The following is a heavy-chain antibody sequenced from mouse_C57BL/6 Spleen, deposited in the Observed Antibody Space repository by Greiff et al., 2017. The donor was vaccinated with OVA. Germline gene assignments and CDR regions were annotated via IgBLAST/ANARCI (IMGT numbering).Heavy chain of an antibody. J-gene: IGHJ4*01. Sequence: EVQLQQSGPVLVKPGASVKMSCKASGYTFPDYYMNWVKQSHGKSLEWIGVINPYNGGTSYNQKFKGKATLTVDKSSSTAYMELNSLTSEDSAVYYCASDEGYAMDYWGQGTSVTVSS. CDR3: ASDEGYAMDY. CDR1: GYTFPDYY. V-gene: IGHV1-19*01. CDR2: INPYNGGT.